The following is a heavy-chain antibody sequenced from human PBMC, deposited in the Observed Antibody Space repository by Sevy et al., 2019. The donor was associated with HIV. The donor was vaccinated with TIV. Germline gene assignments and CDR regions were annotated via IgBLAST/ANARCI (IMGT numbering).Heavy chain of an antibody. V-gene: IGHV6-1*01. CDR2: TYYRSKWYN. CDR1: GDSVSSNSAA. Sequence: QSQTLSLTCAISGDSVSSNSAAWNWIRQSPSRGLEWLGRTYYRSKWYNDYAVSVKSRITINPDTSKNQISLQLNSVTPEDTAVYYCAREGDYDYVWGSSYFDYWGQGTLVTVSS. D-gene: IGHD3-16*01. J-gene: IGHJ4*02. CDR3: AREGDYDYVWGSSYFDY.